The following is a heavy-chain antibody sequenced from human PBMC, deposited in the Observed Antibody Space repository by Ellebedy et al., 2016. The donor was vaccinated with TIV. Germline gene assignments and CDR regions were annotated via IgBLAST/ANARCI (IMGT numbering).Heavy chain of an antibody. D-gene: IGHD2-2*01. J-gene: IGHJ6*03. Sequence: GGSLRLXXAASGFTFSSYGMHWVRQAPGKGLEWVAVIWYDGSNKYYADSVKGRFTISRDNSKNTLYLQMNSLRAEDTAVYYCARGVVPAAHYYYYYYMDVWGKGTTVTVSS. CDR3: ARGVVPAAHYYYYYYMDV. CDR2: IWYDGSNK. V-gene: IGHV3-33*01. CDR1: GFTFSSYG.